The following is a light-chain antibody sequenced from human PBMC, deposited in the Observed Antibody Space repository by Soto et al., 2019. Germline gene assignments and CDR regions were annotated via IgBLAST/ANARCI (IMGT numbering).Light chain of an antibody. CDR3: GAWDSSLNVYV. J-gene: IGLJ1*01. V-gene: IGLV1-51*01. Sequence: QSVLARPPSVSAAPGHKVTISCSGTASNIGNDYVSWYQQLPGEAPQLLIYDNNRRPSGIPDRFSGSRSDTSATLGITGLQTGDEADYYCGAWDSSLNVYVVGTGTNLTVL. CDR2: DNN. CDR1: ASNIGNDY.